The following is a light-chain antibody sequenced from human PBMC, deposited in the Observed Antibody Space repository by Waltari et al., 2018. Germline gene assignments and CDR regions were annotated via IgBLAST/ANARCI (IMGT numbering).Light chain of an antibody. V-gene: IGLV2-14*01. CDR3: SSYRSGSILV. CDR1: SSDVGGYNY. CDR2: EVS. J-gene: IGLJ2*01. Sequence: QSALTQPASVSGSPGQSITISCTGTSSDVGGYNYVSWYQQHPGKVPKVMIYEVSNRPAGVSHRVSGSKAGNTASLTSSGLQAEDEADYYCSSYRSGSILVFGGGTKVTVL.